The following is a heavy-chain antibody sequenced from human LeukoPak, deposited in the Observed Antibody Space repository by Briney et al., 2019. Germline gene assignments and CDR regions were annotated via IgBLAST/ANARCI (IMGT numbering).Heavy chain of an antibody. CDR1: GFTFSSYA. J-gene: IGHJ4*02. D-gene: IGHD3-22*01. CDR2: ISGSGGST. V-gene: IGHV3-23*01. CDR3: AKDGNDKGYYYDSSGYYYFDY. Sequence: GESLRLSCAASGFTFSSYAMSWVRQAPGKGLEWVSAISGSGGSTYYADSVKGRFTISRDNSKNTLYLQMNSLRAEGTAVYYCAKDGNDKGYYYDSSGYYYFDYWGQGTLVTVSS.